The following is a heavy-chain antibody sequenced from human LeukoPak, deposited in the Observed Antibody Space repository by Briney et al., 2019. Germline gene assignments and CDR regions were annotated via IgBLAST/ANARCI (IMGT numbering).Heavy chain of an antibody. J-gene: IGHJ4*02. V-gene: IGHV3-21*01. Sequence: GRSLRLSCGASGFSFSDYSMNWVRQAPGKGLAWVASITSAGGYTYYADSVKGRFTISRDNANNLLYLQMNSLRGEDTAVYYCTRDRSRAEDDWGQGTLVTVSS. CDR1: GFSFSDYS. D-gene: IGHD1-14*01. CDR2: ITSAGGYT. CDR3: TRDRSRAEDD.